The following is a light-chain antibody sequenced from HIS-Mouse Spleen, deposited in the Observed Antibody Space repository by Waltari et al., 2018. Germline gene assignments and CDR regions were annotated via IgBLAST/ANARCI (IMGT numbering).Light chain of an antibody. CDR3: YSTDSSSNHRV. J-gene: IGLJ2*01. CDR2: EDS. CDR1: GLPKKY. V-gene: IGLV3-10*01. Sequence: SYELTQPSSVSVSPGQKARITCSGDGLPKKYDYWYQQKSGQAPVLVIYEDSNRPSGIPARFSGCSSGNMATLTIEMAQEKDEPHYYCYSTDSSSNHRVFGGGTKLTVL.